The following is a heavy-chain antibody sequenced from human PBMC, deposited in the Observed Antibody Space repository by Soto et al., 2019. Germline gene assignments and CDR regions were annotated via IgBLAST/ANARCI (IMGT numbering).Heavy chain of an antibody. J-gene: IGHJ6*01. Sequence: SVKVSCKASGGTFSSYAISWVRQAPGQGLEWMGGIIPIFGTANYAQKFQGRVTITADESTSTAYMELSSLRSDDTAVYYCARDRGVGYCCGFPFLDGMDVSAQRNTVTVSS. CDR3: ARDRGVGYCCGFPFLDGMDV. D-gene: IGHD2-15*01. CDR1: GGTFSSYA. V-gene: IGHV1-69*13. CDR2: IIPIFGTA.